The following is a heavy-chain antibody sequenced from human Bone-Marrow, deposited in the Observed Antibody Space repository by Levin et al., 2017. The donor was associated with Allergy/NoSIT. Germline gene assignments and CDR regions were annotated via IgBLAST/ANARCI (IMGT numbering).Heavy chain of an antibody. Sequence: GGSLRLSCDASGFTLSNYDMSWVRQAPGKGLEWVSSIDINGGDTDYADSVKGRFTISRDNSKNTLYLQMNSLRAEDTAVYYCAEDRGRATAGTVPFGYWGQGTLVTDSS. V-gene: IGHV3-23*01. CDR3: AEDRGRATAGTVPFGY. D-gene: IGHD6-13*01. CDR2: IDINGGDT. J-gene: IGHJ4*02. CDR1: GFTLSNYD.